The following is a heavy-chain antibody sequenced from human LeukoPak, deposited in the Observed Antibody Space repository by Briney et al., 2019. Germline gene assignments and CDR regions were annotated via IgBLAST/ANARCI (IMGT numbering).Heavy chain of an antibody. Sequence: SETLSLTCTVSGGSISSGSYFWSWIRQHPGKGLEWIGYIHYSGSTYNNPSHKSRVIISVDTSKNQLSLKLSSVTAADTAVYYCARDGCSGPSCHGNWFDPWGQGILVTVSS. J-gene: IGHJ5*02. CDR2: IHYSGST. CDR1: GGSISSGSYF. D-gene: IGHD2-2*01. V-gene: IGHV4-31*03. CDR3: ARDGCSGPSCHGNWFDP.